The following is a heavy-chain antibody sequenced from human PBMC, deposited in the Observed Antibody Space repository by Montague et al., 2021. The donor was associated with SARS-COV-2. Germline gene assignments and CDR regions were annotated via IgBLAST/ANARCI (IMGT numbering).Heavy chain of an antibody. D-gene: IGHD3-22*01. CDR1: GGSISNYY. CDR3: ARGGGYYNYGLDV. V-gene: IGHV4-59*01. J-gene: IGHJ6*02. Sequence: SETLSLTCTVSGGSISNYYWSWIRKPPGRGLEWIGYIYYSGSTDYNSTLKSRVTISLYTSTNQFSLKVTSVTAADAAVYYCARGGGYYNYGLDVWGPGTTVTVSS. CDR2: IYYSGST.